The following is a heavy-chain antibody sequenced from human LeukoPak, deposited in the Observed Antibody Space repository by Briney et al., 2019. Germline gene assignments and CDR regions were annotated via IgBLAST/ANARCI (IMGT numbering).Heavy chain of an antibody. Sequence: ASVKVSCKASGYTFTGYYMHWVRQAPGQGLERMGWINPNSGSTNYAQKFQGRVTMTRDTSISTAYMELSRLRSDDTAVYYCARVESKEWLFFDYWGQGTLVTVSS. J-gene: IGHJ4*02. CDR2: INPNSGST. V-gene: IGHV1-2*02. CDR1: GYTFTGYY. CDR3: ARVESKEWLFFDY. D-gene: IGHD3-3*01.